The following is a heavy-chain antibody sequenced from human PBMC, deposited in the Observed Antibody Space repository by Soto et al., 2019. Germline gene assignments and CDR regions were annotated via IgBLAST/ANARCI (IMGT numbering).Heavy chain of an antibody. V-gene: IGHV3-33*01. J-gene: IGHJ4*02. D-gene: IGHD6-25*01. CDR2: IWYDGSNK. CDR1: GFTFSSYG. Sequence: QVQLVESGGGVVQPGRSLRLSCAASGFTFSSYGMHWVRQAPGKGLEWVAVIWYDGSNKYYADSVKGRFTISRDNAKNALDMQLNSLRAEDTAVYYCAREGGYYPFDYWGQGTLVTVSS. CDR3: AREGGYYPFDY.